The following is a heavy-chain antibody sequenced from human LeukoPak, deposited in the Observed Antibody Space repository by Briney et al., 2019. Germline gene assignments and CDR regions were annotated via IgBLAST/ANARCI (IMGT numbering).Heavy chain of an antibody. CDR3: ARGSNGWPSLFDY. Sequence: LGGSLRLSCAASGFSFADYTMHWVRQAPGKGLEWVSLINWDGGRTYYADSVKGRFAISRDNSKNSLYMQMNSLRPEDTALYYCARGSNGWPSLFDYWGQGTLVTVSS. CDR1: GFSFADYT. V-gene: IGHV3-43*01. J-gene: IGHJ4*02. D-gene: IGHD6-19*01. CDR2: INWDGGRT.